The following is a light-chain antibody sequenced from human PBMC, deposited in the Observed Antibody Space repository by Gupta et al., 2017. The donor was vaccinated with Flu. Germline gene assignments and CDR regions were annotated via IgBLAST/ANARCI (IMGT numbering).Light chain of an antibody. CDR1: TSNIKENY. Sequence: STSNIKENYVSWDQQFPGTAPKLLIYDDNQRPSGIPDRFSASKSGTSATLAITGLQTGDEADYYCGTWDTPLRTRMFGGGTTVTVL. CDR3: GTWDTPLRTRM. CDR2: DDN. J-gene: IGLJ3*02. V-gene: IGLV1-51*01.